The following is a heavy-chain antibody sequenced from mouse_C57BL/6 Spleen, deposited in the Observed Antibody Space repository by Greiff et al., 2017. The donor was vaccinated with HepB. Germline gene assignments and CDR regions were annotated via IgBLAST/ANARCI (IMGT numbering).Heavy chain of an antibody. V-gene: IGHV5-9-1*02. Sequence: EVQGVESGEGLVKPGGSLKLSCAASGFTFSSYAMSWVRQTPEKRLEWVAYISSGGDYIYYADTVKGRFTISRDNARNTLYLQMSSLKSEDTAMYYCTRDPSYSNYAMDYWGQGTSVTVSS. CDR3: TRDPSYSNYAMDY. D-gene: IGHD2-5*01. CDR2: ISSGGDYI. J-gene: IGHJ4*01. CDR1: GFTFSSYA.